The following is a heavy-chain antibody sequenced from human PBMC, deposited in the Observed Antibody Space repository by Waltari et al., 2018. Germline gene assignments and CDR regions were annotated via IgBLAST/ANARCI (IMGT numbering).Heavy chain of an antibody. CDR3: ARGRWFDP. CDR2: INHSGST. Sequence: QVQLQQWGAGLLKPSETLSLTCAVYGGSCSGYYWSWIRQPPGKGLEWIGEINHSGSTNYNLSLKSRVTISVDTSKNQFSLKLSSVTAADTAVYYCARGRWFDPWGQGTLVTVSS. V-gene: IGHV4-34*01. J-gene: IGHJ5*02. CDR1: GGSCSGYY.